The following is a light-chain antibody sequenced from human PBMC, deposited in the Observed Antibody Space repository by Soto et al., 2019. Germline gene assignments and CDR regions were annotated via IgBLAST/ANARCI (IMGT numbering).Light chain of an antibody. CDR1: QSVSSN. Sequence: EIVMTQSPATLSVSPGERATLSCRASQSVSSNLAWYQQKPGQAPRLLIYGASTRATGIPARFSGSGSGTEFTLTISSLQSEAFAVYCCQPYNNWPPITFGPGTKVDIK. J-gene: IGKJ3*01. V-gene: IGKV3-15*01. CDR2: GAS. CDR3: QPYNNWPPIT.